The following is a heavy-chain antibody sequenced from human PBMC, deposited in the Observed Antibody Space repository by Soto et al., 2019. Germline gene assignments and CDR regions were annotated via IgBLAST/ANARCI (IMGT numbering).Heavy chain of an antibody. V-gene: IGHV1-69*12. CDR3: AREGEQLFPGVYYFDY. CDR1: GGTFSSYA. Sequence: QVQLVQSGAEVKKPGSSVKVSCKASGGTFSSYAISWVRQAPGQGLEWMGGIIPIFGTANYAQKFQGRVTIAADEYASTAYMELSRLRSEDTAVYYCAREGEQLFPGVYYFDYWGQGNLVTVSS. D-gene: IGHD6-13*01. J-gene: IGHJ4*02. CDR2: IIPIFGTA.